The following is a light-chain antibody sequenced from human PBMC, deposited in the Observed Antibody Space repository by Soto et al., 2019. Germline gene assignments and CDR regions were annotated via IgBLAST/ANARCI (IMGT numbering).Light chain of an antibody. Sequence: QSALTQPRSVSGSPGQSVTISCTGTSSDIGGYNYVSWYQQNPGKAPKLMIYDVTNRPSGVPDRFSGSKSGNTASLTISGLQAADEADYFCKSYAGSNTYVFGSGTKVTVL. CDR1: SSDIGGYNY. CDR3: KSYAGSNTYV. J-gene: IGLJ1*01. CDR2: DVT. V-gene: IGLV2-11*01.